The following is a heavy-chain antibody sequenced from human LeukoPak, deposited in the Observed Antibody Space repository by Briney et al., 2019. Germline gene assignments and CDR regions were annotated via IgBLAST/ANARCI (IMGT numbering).Heavy chain of an antibody. CDR3: ARVGAAGPTDPDY. CDR1: GGSISSSSYY. CDR2: IYYSGST. J-gene: IGHJ4*02. D-gene: IGHD6-13*01. V-gene: IGHV4-39*07. Sequence: SETLSLTCTVSGGSISSSSYYWGWIRQPPGKGLEWIGSIYYSGSTYYNPSLKSRVTISVDTSKNQFSLKLSSVTAADTAVYYCARVGAAGPTDPDYWGQGTLVTVSS.